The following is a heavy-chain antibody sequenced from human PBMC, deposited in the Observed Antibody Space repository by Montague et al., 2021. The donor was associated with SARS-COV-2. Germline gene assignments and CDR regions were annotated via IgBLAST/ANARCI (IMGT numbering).Heavy chain of an antibody. V-gene: IGHV4-61*02. CDR2: IYTSGTT. J-gene: IGHJ4*02. Sequence: TLSLTCTVSGGSISSGSYYWSWIRQPAGKGLEWTGRIYTSGTTDYSFSLKSRVTISVDTSKNQFSLKLTSVTAADTAVYYCARAHSGSWAHLDNGGQGSLVTVSS. D-gene: IGHD5-12*01. CDR1: GGSISSGSYY. CDR3: ARAHSGSWAHLDN.